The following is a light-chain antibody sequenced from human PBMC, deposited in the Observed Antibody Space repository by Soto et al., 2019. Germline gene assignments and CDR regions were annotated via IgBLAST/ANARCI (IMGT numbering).Light chain of an antibody. J-gene: IGKJ2*01. CDR2: QVS. CDR3: MPGTYWPYT. Sequence: DVVMTQSPVSLPVTLGQPASISCRSNQGLVHSNGGTCLGWFQQRPGQSPRRLIHQVSNRDSGVPDRFTGRGSGTDFTLEISRVKAEDIGVSYCMPGTYWPYTFGQGTKLEI. CDR1: QGLVHSNGGTC. V-gene: IGKV2-30*02.